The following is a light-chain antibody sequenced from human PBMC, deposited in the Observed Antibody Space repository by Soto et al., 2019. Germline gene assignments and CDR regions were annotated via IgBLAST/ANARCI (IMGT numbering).Light chain of an antibody. V-gene: IGLV2-18*02. CDR1: SSDVGSYHL. CDR3: TSFTSTRTLV. CDR2: EVS. J-gene: IGLJ2*01. Sequence: QSALTQPPSVSGSPGQSVTISCTGTSSDVGSYHLVSWYQQPPGTAPKLMIYEVSNRPSGVPDRFSGSKSGIPASLTISGRQAEDEADYYCTSFTSTRTLVFGGGTKLTVL.